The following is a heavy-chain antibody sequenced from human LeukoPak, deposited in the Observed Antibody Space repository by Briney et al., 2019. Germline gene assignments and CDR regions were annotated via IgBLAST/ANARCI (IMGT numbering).Heavy chain of an antibody. CDR1: GFIFRNYA. CDR3: AKWGDYDILTGYYVSDF. V-gene: IGHV3-23*01. J-gene: IGHJ4*02. D-gene: IGHD3-9*01. CDR2: ITGSGDTT. Sequence: GASLRLSCAASGFIFRNYAMSWVRQAPGKGLEWVSAITGSGDTTYYADSVKGRFSISRDNSKNTLYVEMNTLRAEDTAVYYCAKWGDYDILTGYYVSDFWGQGTLVTVSS.